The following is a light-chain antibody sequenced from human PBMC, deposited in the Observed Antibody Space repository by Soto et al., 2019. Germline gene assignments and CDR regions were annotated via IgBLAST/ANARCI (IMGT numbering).Light chain of an antibody. CDR3: QQYNSYPGYT. Sequence: DIQMTQSPSTLSASVGDRVTITCRASQSISSWLAWYQQKPGKAPKLLIYDASSLESGVPSRFSGSGSGTAFTLTIISLQPDDFATYYCQQYNSYPGYTFGQGTKLEIK. CDR2: DAS. V-gene: IGKV1-5*01. CDR1: QSISSW. J-gene: IGKJ2*01.